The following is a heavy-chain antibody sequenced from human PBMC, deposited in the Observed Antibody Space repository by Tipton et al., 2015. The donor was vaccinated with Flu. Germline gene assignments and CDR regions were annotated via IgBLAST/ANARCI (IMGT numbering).Heavy chain of an antibody. D-gene: IGHD3-10*01. J-gene: IGHJ5*02. CDR3: SPGRGWFDP. Sequence: SGFTFSSYGMHWVRQAPGKGLEWVAWVAAPWYDGGKGYYADSVKGRFTISRDNGKNMLFLQMNSLRAEDTAVYYCSPGRGWFDPWGRGTLVPVSS. V-gene: IGHV3-33*03. CDR2: PWYDGGKG. CDR1: GFTFSSYG.